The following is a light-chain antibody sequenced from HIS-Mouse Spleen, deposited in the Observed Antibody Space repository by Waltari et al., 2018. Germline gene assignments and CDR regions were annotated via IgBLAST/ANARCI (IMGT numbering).Light chain of an antibody. CDR1: QRVSSSY. CDR3: QEYGSSST. CDR2: GAS. J-gene: IGKJ5*01. Sequence: EIVLTQSPGTLSLSPGERATLSCRASQRVSSSYLAWYQQKPGQAPRLLIYGASRRATGIPDRVSGSGAGTDFTITISRLEPEDFAVYYCQEYGSSSTFGQGTRLEIK. V-gene: IGKV3-20*01.